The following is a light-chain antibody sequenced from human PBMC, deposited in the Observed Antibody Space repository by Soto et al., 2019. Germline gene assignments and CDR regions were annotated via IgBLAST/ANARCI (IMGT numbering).Light chain of an antibody. J-gene: IGKJ1*01. Sequence: DIVMTQSPDSLAVSVGERATINCKSSQSIFYSSNNKNYLAWFQQKPGQPPKLLIYWASTRESGVPDRFSGSGSGTDFTLTISGLQAEDVAVYYCQQYYSAPTWTFGQGTKVDIK. CDR1: QSIFYSSNNKNY. CDR2: WAS. CDR3: QQYYSAPTWT. V-gene: IGKV4-1*01.